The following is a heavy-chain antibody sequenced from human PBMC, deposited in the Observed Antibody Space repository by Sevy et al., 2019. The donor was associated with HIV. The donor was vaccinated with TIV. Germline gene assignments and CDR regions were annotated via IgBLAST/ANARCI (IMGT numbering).Heavy chain of an antibody. CDR1: GYTFSNYV. J-gene: IGHJ4*02. CDR3: AKDLPSNRNSGTYYDY. CDR2: IRGSGDMT. Sequence: GSLRLSCAASGYTFSNYVMTWVRHSPGKGLGWVASIRGSGDMTFYADSVKGRFTISRDNSKNTLYLQMNSLRAEDSAVYYCAKDLPSNRNSGTYYDYWGQGTLVTVSS. V-gene: IGHV3-23*01. D-gene: IGHD1-26*01.